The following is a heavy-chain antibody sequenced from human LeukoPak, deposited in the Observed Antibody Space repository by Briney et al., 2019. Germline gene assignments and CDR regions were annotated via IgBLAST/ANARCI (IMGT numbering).Heavy chain of an antibody. V-gene: IGHV1-58*02. J-gene: IGHJ4*02. CDR2: IVVGSGNT. CDR3: AAVQLRFGNIYFDY. D-gene: IGHD3-10*01. Sequence: SVKVSCKASGFTFTSSAMQWVRQARGQRLEWIGWIVVGSGNTNYAQKFQERVTITRDMSTGTAYMELSSLRSEDTAVYYCAAVQLRFGNIYFDYWGQGTLVTVSS. CDR1: GFTFTSSA.